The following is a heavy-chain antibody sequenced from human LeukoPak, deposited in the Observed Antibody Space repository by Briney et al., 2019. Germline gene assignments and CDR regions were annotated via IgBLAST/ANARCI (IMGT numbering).Heavy chain of an antibody. Sequence: PGGSLRLSCAASGFTFSSYAMSWVRQAPGKGLEWVSAISGSGGSTYYADSVKGRFTISRDNSKNTLYLQMNSLRAEDTAVYYCARDCGYSSSCGFDYWGQGTLVTVSS. CDR3: ARDCGYSSSCGFDY. V-gene: IGHV3-23*01. D-gene: IGHD6-13*01. J-gene: IGHJ4*02. CDR2: ISGSGGST. CDR1: GFTFSSYA.